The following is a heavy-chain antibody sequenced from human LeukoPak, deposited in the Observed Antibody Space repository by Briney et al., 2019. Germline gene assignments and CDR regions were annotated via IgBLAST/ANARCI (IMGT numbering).Heavy chain of an antibody. D-gene: IGHD2-2*01. V-gene: IGHV1-69*06. Sequence: ASVKVSCKGSGGTFTSYAISWVRQAPGQGLEWMGGIIPIFGTANYAQKFQGRGTITADKSTSTAYMELSSLRSEDTAVYYCARDLGYCSSTSCYHNYYYYGMDVWGKGTTVTVSS. J-gene: IGHJ6*04. CDR2: IIPIFGTA. CDR3: ARDLGYCSSTSCYHNYYYYGMDV. CDR1: GGTFTSYA.